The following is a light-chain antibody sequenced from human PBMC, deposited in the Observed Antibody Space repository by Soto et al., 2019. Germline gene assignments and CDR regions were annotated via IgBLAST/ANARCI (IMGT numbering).Light chain of an antibody. J-gene: IGLJ3*02. CDR3: CSFAHSTMV. CDR2: EGI. CDR1: SSDVGRYKF. Sequence: QSVLTQPASVSGSVGESITISCTGTSSDVGRYKFVSWYQHPPGIAPKLLIYEGIKRPSGVSNRFSASKSGSTASLTISGLQAEDEADYYCCSFAHSTMVFRGGTQLTVL. V-gene: IGLV2-23*01.